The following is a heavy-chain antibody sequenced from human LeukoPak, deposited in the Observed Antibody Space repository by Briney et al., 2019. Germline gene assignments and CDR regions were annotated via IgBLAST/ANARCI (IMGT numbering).Heavy chain of an antibody. CDR3: ARIPSFDFWSGSLFYYFDY. CDR2: IYPGDSDV. V-gene: IGHV5-51*01. CDR1: GYSFTTYW. Sequence: GDSLKISCQAFGYSFTTYWIGWVRQMPGKGLECMGIIYPGDSDVRYSPSFQGQVTISADKSISTAYLQWSSLKASDTAIYYCARIPSFDFWSGSLFYYFDYWGQGTLVTVSS. J-gene: IGHJ4*02. D-gene: IGHD3-3*01.